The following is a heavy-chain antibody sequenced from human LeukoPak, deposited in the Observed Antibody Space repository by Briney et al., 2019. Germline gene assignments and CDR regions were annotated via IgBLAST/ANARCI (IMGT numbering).Heavy chain of an antibody. CDR2: IFYSGST. V-gene: IGHV4-39*01. Sequence: SSETLSLTRSVSGGSVSRNNYYWGWIRQPPGKGLEWIASIFYSGSTYYNPSLKSRATISVDTSKNQFSLRLSSVTVADTAVYYCAISPLRFLEWDDAFNTWGQGTMVTVSS. CDR3: AISPLRFLEWDDAFNT. J-gene: IGHJ3*02. D-gene: IGHD3-3*01. CDR1: GGSVSRNNYY.